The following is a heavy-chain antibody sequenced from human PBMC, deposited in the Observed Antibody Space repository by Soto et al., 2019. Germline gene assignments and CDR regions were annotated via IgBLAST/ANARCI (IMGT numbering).Heavy chain of an antibody. V-gene: IGHV3-48*01. CDR3: ARVRLFGSGSSDY. J-gene: IGHJ4*02. CDR1: GFTFSSYG. CDR2: ISSSSSTI. D-gene: IGHD3-10*01. Sequence: EVQLVVSGGGLVQPGGSLRLSCAASGFTFSSYGMNWVRQAPGKGLEWVSYISSSSSTIYYADSVKGRFTISRDNAENSLFLQMSSLRAEDTAVYYCARVRLFGSGSSDYWGQGTLVTVSS.